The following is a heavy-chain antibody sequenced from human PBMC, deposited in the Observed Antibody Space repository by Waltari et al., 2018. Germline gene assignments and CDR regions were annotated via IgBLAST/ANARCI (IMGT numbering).Heavy chain of an antibody. V-gene: IGHV4-39*07. CDR2: ISYSGTT. J-gene: IGHJ5*02. Sequence: QLQLQESGPGLVKPSETLSLTCTVSGGSISSGSYYWGWIRQPPGKGLESIGYISYSGTTYYNWSLKSRVTMSLDTSRDQYSLGLRSVAAADTAVYYCARYYGNGEGWLDPWGQGTLVTVSS. CDR1: GGSISSGSYY. D-gene: IGHD3-3*01. CDR3: ARYYGNGEGWLDP.